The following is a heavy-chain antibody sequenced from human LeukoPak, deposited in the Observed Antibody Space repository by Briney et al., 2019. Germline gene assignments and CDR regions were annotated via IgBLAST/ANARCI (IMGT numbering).Heavy chain of an antibody. CDR1: GGSISSYY. J-gene: IGHJ6*02. CDR3: ARDSRYCNSISCYGRPGYYGLDV. D-gene: IGHD2-2*01. CDR2: IYYSGIT. Sequence: SETLCLTCTVSGGSISSYYWSWIRQPPGNGLEWIGYIYYSGITNYNPSLKSRVTMSVDTSKNQFSLNLSSVTAADTAVYYCARDSRYCNSISCYGRPGYYGLDVWGQGTTVTVSS. V-gene: IGHV4-59*01.